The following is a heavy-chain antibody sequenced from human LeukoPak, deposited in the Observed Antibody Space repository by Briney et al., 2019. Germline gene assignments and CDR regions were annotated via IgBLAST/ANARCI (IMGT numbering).Heavy chain of an antibody. CDR3: ARDSIRITMVRGAVIYNWFDP. J-gene: IGHJ5*02. Sequence: VASVKVSCKASGDTFTSYDIIWVRQATGQVLEWMGWMNLNSGKSGYAQKFQGRVTMTMNTSISTAYMELSSLRSEDTGLYYCARDSIRITMVRGAVIYNWFDPWGQGTLVTVSS. CDR2: MNLNSGKS. V-gene: IGHV1-8*01. CDR1: GDTFTSYD. D-gene: IGHD3-10*01.